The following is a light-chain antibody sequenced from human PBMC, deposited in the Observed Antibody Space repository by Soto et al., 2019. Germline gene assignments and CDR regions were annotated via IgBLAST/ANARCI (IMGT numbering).Light chain of an antibody. Sequence: EIVLTQSPATLSLSPGERATLSCRASQSVSSYLAWYQQKPGQAPRLLIYDASNRATGIPARFIGSGSGIDFTLTISSLEPEDFAVYYCQQRSNWPSITFGQGTRLEIK. V-gene: IGKV3-11*01. CDR1: QSVSSY. J-gene: IGKJ5*01. CDR3: QQRSNWPSIT. CDR2: DAS.